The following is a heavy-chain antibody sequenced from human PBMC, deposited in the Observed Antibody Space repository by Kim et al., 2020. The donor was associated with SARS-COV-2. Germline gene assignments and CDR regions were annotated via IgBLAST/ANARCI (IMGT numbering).Heavy chain of an antibody. D-gene: IGHD3-22*01. V-gene: IGHV4-31*03. Sequence: SETLSLTCTVSGGSISSGGYYWSWIRQHPGKGLEWIGYIYYSGSTYYNPSLKSRVTISVDTSKNQFSLKLSSVTAADTAVYYCARGRHYYDSSGYNWFDPWRQGTLVTVSS. CDR1: GGSISSGGYY. CDR3: ARGRHYYDSSGYNWFDP. CDR2: IYYSGST. J-gene: IGHJ5*02.